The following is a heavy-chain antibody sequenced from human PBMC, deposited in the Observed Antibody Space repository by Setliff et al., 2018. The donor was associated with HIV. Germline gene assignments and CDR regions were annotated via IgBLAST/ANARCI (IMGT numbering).Heavy chain of an antibody. Sequence: GGSLRLSCAASGFAFSGHQMSWVRQAPGKGLEWVAKIKQDGSEASSVGSMKGRFTVSRDNAKNSLSLQMNSLRVEDTAVYYCADPPSGYWGQGTLVTVSS. CDR2: IKQDGSEA. CDR1: GFAFSGHQ. CDR3: ADPPSGY. J-gene: IGHJ4*02. V-gene: IGHV3-7*01. D-gene: IGHD3-10*01.